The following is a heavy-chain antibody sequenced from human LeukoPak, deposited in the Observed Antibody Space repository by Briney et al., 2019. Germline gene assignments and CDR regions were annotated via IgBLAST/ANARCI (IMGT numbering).Heavy chain of an antibody. J-gene: IGHJ1*01. CDR3: SLEGSSWYRYFQH. CDR2: IKQDGSEK. CDR1: GFTFSSYW. V-gene: IGHV3-7*05. D-gene: IGHD6-13*01. Sequence: GGSLRLSCAASGFTFSSYWMSWVRQAPGKGLEWVANIKQDGSEKYYVDSVKGRFTISRDNAKNSLYLQMNSLRAEDTAVYYPSLEGSSWYRYFQHWGQGTLVTVSS.